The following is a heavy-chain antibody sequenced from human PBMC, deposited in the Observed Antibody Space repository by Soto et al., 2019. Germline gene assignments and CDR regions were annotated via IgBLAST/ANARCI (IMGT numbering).Heavy chain of an antibody. V-gene: IGHV1-3*01. CDR3: ARDLGGWPDY. CDR2: INAGNGNT. CDR1: GYTFTSYA. D-gene: IGHD6-19*01. J-gene: IGHJ4*02. Sequence: QVQLVQSGAKVKKPGASVKVSCKASGYTFTSYAIHWVRQAPGQRLEWMGWINAGNGNTKYSQKFQDRVTITRDTSASTAYMELISLRSEDTAVYYCARDLGGWPDYWGQGTLVTVSS.